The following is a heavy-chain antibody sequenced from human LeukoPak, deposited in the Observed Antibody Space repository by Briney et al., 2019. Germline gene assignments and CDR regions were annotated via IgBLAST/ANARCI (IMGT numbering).Heavy chain of an antibody. CDR3: AREVASYYDILTGYPVLGY. CDR1: GFTFSSYG. Sequence: PGGSLRLSCAASGFTFSSYGMHWVRQAPGKGLEWVAFIRYDGSNKYYADSVKGRFTISRDNSKNTLYLQMNSLRAEDTAVYYCAREVASYYDILTGYPVLGYWGQGTLVTVSS. D-gene: IGHD3-9*01. V-gene: IGHV3-30*02. CDR2: IRYDGSNK. J-gene: IGHJ4*02.